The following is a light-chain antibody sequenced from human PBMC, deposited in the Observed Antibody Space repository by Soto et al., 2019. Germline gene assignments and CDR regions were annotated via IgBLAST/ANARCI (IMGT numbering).Light chain of an antibody. CDR3: QQYDKLPTLT. Sequence: DIQMTQSPSSLSASVGDRVTITCQASQDISNYLNWYQQKPGKAPKLLIYDASNLETGVPSRFSGSGSGTDFTFTISSPQSEDIPTDDSQQYDKLPTLTFAGGTNVEIK. V-gene: IGKV1-33*01. J-gene: IGKJ4*01. CDR2: DAS. CDR1: QDISNY.